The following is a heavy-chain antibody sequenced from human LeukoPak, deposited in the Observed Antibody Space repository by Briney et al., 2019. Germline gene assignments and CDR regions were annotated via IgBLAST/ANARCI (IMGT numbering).Heavy chain of an antibody. Sequence: SETLSLTCTVSGGSIGTYYWSWVRQSPGTGLEWIGYIYVTGTRYNPYLQSRVTISVDRSRNQFFLKMTSVTAADTAVYYCTRHIGGGIEDMDVWGRGTKVTVSS. CDR3: TRHIGGGIEDMDV. D-gene: IGHD3-16*02. CDR1: GGSIGTYY. V-gene: IGHV4-59*08. CDR2: IYVTGT. J-gene: IGHJ6*03.